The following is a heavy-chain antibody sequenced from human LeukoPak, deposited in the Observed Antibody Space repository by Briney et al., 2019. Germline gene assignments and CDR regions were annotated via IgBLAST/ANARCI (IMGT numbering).Heavy chain of an antibody. V-gene: IGHV3-53*01. J-gene: IGHJ4*02. CDR3: AKDVVLNYYGSGSFSLY. CDR1: GFTVSSNY. CDR2: IYSVGST. D-gene: IGHD3-10*01. Sequence: GGSLRLSCAASGFTVSSNYMSWVRQAPGKGLEWVSVIYSVGSTYYADSVKGRFTISRDNSKNTLYLQMNSLRAEDTAVYYCAKDVVLNYYGSGSFSLYWGQGTLVTVSS.